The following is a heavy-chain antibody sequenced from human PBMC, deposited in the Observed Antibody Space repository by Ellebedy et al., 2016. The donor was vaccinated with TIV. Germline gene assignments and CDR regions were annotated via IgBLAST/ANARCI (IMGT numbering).Heavy chain of an antibody. D-gene: IGHD6-13*01. J-gene: IGHJ4*02. CDR3: ARALNAVADYIAAADY. V-gene: IGHV1-2*02. CDR2: INPNSGGT. Sequence: AASVKVSCKASGYTFTGYYMHWVRQAPGQGLEWMGWINPNSGGTNYAQKFQGRVTMTRETSISTAYMELSRLRSDDTAVYYCARALNAVADYIAAADYWGQGTLVTVSS. CDR1: GYTFTGYY.